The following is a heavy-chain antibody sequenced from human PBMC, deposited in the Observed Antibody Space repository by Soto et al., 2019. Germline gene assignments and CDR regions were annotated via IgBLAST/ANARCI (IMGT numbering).Heavy chain of an antibody. CDR1: GYTFTSYA. CDR3: ASTLNYDFWSGQAYYYGMDV. Sequence: GASVKVSCKASGYTFTSYAMHWVRQAPGQRLEWMGWINAGNGNTKYSQKFQGRVTITRDTSASTAYMELSSLRSEDTAVYYCASTLNYDFWSGQAYYYGMDVWGQGTTVTVS. D-gene: IGHD3-3*01. CDR2: INAGNGNT. J-gene: IGHJ6*02. V-gene: IGHV1-3*01.